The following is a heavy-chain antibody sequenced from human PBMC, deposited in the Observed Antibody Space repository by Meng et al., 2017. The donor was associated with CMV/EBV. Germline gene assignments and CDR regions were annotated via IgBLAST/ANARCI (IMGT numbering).Heavy chain of an antibody. Sequence: SVKVSCKASGGTFSSYAISWVRQAPGQGLEWMGGIIPILGIANYAQKFQGRVTITADKSTSTAYMELSSLRSEDTAVYYCARGIVVPGRFYDYGMDVWGQGTTVTVSS. CDR3: ARGIVVPGRFYDYGMDV. CDR1: GGTFSSYA. J-gene: IGHJ6*02. D-gene: IGHD2-2*01. V-gene: IGHV1-69*10. CDR2: IIPILGIA.